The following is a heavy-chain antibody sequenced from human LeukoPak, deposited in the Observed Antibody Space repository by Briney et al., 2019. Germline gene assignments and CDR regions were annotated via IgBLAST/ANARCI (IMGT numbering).Heavy chain of an antibody. CDR3: AREAQRLRDGFSLFDY. D-gene: IGHD6-25*01. J-gene: IGHJ4*02. V-gene: IGHV4-61*02. CDR2: IYTSGST. CDR1: GGSISSGSYY. Sequence: SETLSLTCTVSGGSISSGSYYWSWIPQPAGKGLEWIGRIYTSGSTNYNPSLKSRVTISVDTSKNEFSLKLSSVTAADTAVYYCAREAQRLRDGFSLFDYWGQGTLVTVSS.